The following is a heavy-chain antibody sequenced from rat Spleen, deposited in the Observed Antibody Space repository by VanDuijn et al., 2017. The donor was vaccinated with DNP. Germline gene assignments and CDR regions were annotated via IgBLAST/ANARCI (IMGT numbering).Heavy chain of an antibody. Sequence: EVQLQESGPGLVKPSQSLSLTCSVTGHSITSNYWAWIRRFPGNKMEWMGYISYSGGTSSNPSLKSRISITRDTSKNQFLLRVNSVTTEDTATYYCARGLNYGGYNYYWYFDFWGPGTMVTVSS. CDR3: ARGLNYGGYNYYWYFDF. CDR2: ISYSGGT. J-gene: IGHJ1*01. D-gene: IGHD1-11*01. CDR1: GHSITSNY. V-gene: IGHV3-1*01.